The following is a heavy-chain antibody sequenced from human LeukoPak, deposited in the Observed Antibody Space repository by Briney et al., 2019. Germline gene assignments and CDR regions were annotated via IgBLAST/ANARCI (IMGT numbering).Heavy chain of an antibody. CDR1: GFSVSTKY. D-gene: IGHD3-10*01. CDR2: LYSGDTT. CDR3: ARVGDHYHWYLDL. Sequence: PGGSLRLSCEASGFSVSTKYMNWVRQAPGKGLEWVSILYSGDTTYYADSVKGRFTVTRDSSKNTLYLHINSLRAEDTAVYYCARVGDHYHWYLDLWGRGALVTAS. J-gene: IGHJ2*01. V-gene: IGHV3-53*01.